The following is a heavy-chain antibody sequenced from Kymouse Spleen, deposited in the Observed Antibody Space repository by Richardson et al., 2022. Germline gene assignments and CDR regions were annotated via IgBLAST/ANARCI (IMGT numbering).Heavy chain of an antibody. V-gene: IGHV3-15*01. CDR2: IKSKTDGGTT. Sequence: EVQLVESGGGLVKPGGSLRLSCAASGFTFSNAWMSWVRQAPGKGLEWVGRIKSKTDGGTTDYAAPVKGRFTISRDDSKNTLYLQMNSLKTEDTAVYYCTKIIDYYYGMDVWGQGTTVTVSS. J-gene: IGHJ6*02. CDR1: GFTFSNAW. CDR3: TKIIDYYYGMDV. D-gene: IGHD3-10*01,IGHD3-3*01,IGHD3-9*01.